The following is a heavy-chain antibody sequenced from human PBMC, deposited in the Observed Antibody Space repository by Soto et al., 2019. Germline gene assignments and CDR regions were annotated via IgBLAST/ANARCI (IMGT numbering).Heavy chain of an antibody. CDR2: ITSAGST. Sequence: EVQLLESGGDLAQPGGSLRLICAASGFTFSNYAMTWVRQSPGKGLEWVSTITSAGSTFYGDTVKGRFTISRDNSKSTXXXXXXXXXXXXXXXXXXXXXXXXXSQSSGWANRFDSWGQGTLVTVSS. CDR3: XXXXXXXSQSSGWANRFDS. CDR1: GFTFSNYA. V-gene: IGHV3-23*01. D-gene: IGHD6-19*01. J-gene: IGHJ4*02.